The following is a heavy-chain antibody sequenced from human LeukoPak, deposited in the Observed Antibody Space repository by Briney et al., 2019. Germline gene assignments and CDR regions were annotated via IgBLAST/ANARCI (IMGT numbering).Heavy chain of an antibody. J-gene: IGHJ5*02. V-gene: IGHV4-59*12. D-gene: IGHD3-10*01. Sequence: SETLSLTCTVSGGSISSYYWSWIRQHPGKGLEWIGYIYYSGSTYYNPSLKSRVTISVDTSKNQFSLKLSSVTAADTAVYYCARGQTERVSYYYGSGSSHWFDPWGQGTLVTVSS. CDR3: ARGQTERVSYYYGSGSSHWFDP. CDR1: GGSISSYY. CDR2: IYYSGST.